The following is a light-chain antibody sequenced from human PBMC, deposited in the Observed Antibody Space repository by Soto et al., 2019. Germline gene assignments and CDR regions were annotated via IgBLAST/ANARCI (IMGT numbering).Light chain of an antibody. CDR1: QSVSSY. V-gene: IGKV3-11*01. CDR3: QHRGKWPRT. J-gene: IGKJ2*01. Sequence: EIVLTQSPATLSLSPGERATLSCRASQSVSSYLAWYQQKPGQAPRLLIYGASNRATDIPARFSGSGSGTDFTLIISSLEPEDFAVYYCQHRGKWPRTFGQGTTMEI. CDR2: GAS.